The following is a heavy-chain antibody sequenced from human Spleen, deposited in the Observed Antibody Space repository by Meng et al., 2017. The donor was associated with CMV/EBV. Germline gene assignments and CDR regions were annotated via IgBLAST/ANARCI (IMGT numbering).Heavy chain of an antibody. V-gene: IGHV1-18*01. CDR2: ISARNGNT. CDR1: GYTFSIYG. Sequence: ASVKVSCKASGYTFSIYGVTWVRQAPGQGLEWMGWISARNGNTKYAQKFQGRVTLTTDTSASTSYLEVGSLRSDDTAVYYCARGYCSGASCYIDDWGQGTLVTVSS. CDR3: ARGYCSGASCYIDD. J-gene: IGHJ4*02. D-gene: IGHD2-2*02.